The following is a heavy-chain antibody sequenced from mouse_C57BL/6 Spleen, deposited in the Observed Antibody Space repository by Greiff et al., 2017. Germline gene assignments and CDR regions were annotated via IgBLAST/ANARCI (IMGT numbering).Heavy chain of an antibody. CDR2: VYPRSGNT. CDR1: GYTFTSYG. CDR3: ARSGLGVDFDY. Sequence: VQLQQSGAELARPGASVKLSCKASGYTFTSYGISWVKQRTGQGLEWIGEVYPRSGNTYYNEKFKGKATLTADKSSSTAYMELRSLTSEDSAVYFCARSGLGVDFDYWGQGTTLTVSS. D-gene: IGHD1-1*02. V-gene: IGHV1-81*01. J-gene: IGHJ2*01.